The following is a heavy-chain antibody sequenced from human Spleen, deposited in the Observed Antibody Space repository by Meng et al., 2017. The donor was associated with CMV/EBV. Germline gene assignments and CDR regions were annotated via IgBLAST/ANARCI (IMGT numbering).Heavy chain of an antibody. CDR3: ARGGDVRYCSGGNCHPFDY. D-gene: IGHD2-15*01. CDR2: INPNSGGT. CDR1: FRGYY. J-gene: IGHJ4*02. V-gene: IGHV1-2*02. Sequence: FRGYYMHWVRQAPGQGLEWMGWINPNSGGTNYVQKFQGRVSMTRDTSISTAYMELSRLRSDDTAVYYCARGGDVRYCSGGNCHPFDYWGQGTLVTVSS.